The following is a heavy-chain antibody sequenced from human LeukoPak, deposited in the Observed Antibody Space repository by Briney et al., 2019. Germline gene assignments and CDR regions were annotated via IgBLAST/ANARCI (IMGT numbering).Heavy chain of an antibody. J-gene: IGHJ4*02. CDR3: ARVSIAVATFDY. D-gene: IGHD6-19*01. Sequence: SETLSLTCAVYGGTFSGYYWSWIRQPPGKGLEWIGEIYHSGSTNYNPSLKSRVTISVDKSKNQFSLKLSSVTAADTAVYYCARVSIAVATFDYWGQGTLVTVSS. CDR2: IYHSGST. CDR1: GGTFSGYY. V-gene: IGHV4-34*01.